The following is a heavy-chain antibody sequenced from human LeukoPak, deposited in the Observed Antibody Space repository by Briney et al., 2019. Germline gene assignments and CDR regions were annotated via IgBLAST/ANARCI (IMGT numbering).Heavy chain of an antibody. Sequence: GGSLRLSCAASGFTFSSFAMSWVRQAPGKGLEWVSSVSDSDENTYYADSVKGRFTISRDNSKNTLYLQMNSLRAEDTAVYYCAKVNSPPRYYDFWSGYYFDYWGQGTLVTVSS. CDR3: AKVNSPPRYYDFWSGYYFDY. CDR2: VSDSDENT. D-gene: IGHD3-3*01. J-gene: IGHJ4*02. CDR1: GFTFSSFA. V-gene: IGHV3-23*01.